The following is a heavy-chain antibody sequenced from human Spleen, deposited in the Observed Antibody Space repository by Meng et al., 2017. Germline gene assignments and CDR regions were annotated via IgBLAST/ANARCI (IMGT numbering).Heavy chain of an antibody. CDR1: GYTFTAYY. Sequence: QGQLVQPGAEVKKPGASVKVSCKASGYTFTAYYIHWVRQAPGQGLEWMGWINLNTGGTNYAQKFQGRVTMTRDTSISTAYMELSSLRSDDTAVYYCARDEVVATVSYYYHWGQGTLVTVSS. J-gene: IGHJ1*01. V-gene: IGHV1-2*02. D-gene: IGHD5-12*01. CDR3: ARDEVVATVSYYYH. CDR2: INLNTGGT.